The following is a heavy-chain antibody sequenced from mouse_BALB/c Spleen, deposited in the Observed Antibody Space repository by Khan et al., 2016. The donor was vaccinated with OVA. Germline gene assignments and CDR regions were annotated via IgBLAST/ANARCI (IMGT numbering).Heavy chain of an antibody. CDR1: GYSITSGYA. CDR3: ARGNYYGYYFDY. J-gene: IGHJ2*01. CDR2: ISYSGVT. V-gene: IGHV3-2*02. Sequence: VQLQQSGPGLVKPSQSLSLTCTVTGYSITSGYAWNWIRQFPGNKLEWMGYISYSGVTSYTPSLKSRISITRDTSKNQFFLQLNSVTTEDTATDYCARGNYYGYYFDYWGQGTTLTVAS. D-gene: IGHD1-1*01.